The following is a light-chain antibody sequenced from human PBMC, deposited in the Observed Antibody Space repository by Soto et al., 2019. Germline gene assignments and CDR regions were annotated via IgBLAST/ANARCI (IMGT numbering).Light chain of an antibody. Sequence: DIQMTQSPSPLLASLGARVTFTCRPSQIIIRWLAWYQQKPGKAPKLLITDASSLDSGVPSRFSGSGSGTEFTLTISGLQPDDSATYYCQQYNSYLYTFGQGTKLEIK. CDR1: QIIIRW. J-gene: IGKJ2*01. CDR2: DAS. V-gene: IGKV1-5*01. CDR3: QQYNSYLYT.